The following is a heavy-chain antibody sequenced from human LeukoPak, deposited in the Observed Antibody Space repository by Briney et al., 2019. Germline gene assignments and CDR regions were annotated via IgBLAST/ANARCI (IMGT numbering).Heavy chain of an antibody. CDR3: ARAWELPTSLFDY. V-gene: IGHV1-69*13. CDR2: IIPIFGTA. Sequence: ASVKVSCKASGGTFSSYAISWVRQAPGQGLEWMGGIIPIFGTANYAQKFQGRVTITADESTSTAYMELSSLRSEDTAVYYCARAWELPTSLFDYWGQGTLVTVSS. J-gene: IGHJ4*02. D-gene: IGHD1-26*01. CDR1: GGTFSSYA.